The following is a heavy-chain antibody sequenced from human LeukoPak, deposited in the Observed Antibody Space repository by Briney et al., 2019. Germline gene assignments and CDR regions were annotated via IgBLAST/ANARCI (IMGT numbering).Heavy chain of an antibody. CDR3: IAYYYDSGTNDPHRVDC. CDR1: GFTFSNAW. Sequence: GGSLRLSCAASGFTFSNAWMSWVRQAPGKGLEWVGRIKSKTDDGTTEYAAPVKGRFTISRDDSKNTLYLEMNSLKTEDTAVYYCIAYYYDSGTNDPHRVDCWGQGTLVTVSS. CDR2: IKSKTDDGTT. V-gene: IGHV3-15*01. D-gene: IGHD3-10*01. J-gene: IGHJ4*02.